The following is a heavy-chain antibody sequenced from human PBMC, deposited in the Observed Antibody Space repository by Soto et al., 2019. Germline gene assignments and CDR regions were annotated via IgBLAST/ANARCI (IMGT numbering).Heavy chain of an antibody. J-gene: IGHJ6*02. CDR3: ARGPWRYYGMDV. V-gene: IGHV1-2*04. Sequence: ASVKVSCKASGYTFTGCYMHWVRQAPGQGLEWVGWINPNSGGTNYAQKFQGWVTMTRDTSISTAYMELSRLRSDDTAVYYCARGPWRYYGMDVWGQGTTVTVSS. CDR2: INPNSGGT. CDR1: GYTFTGCY. D-gene: IGHD3-3*01.